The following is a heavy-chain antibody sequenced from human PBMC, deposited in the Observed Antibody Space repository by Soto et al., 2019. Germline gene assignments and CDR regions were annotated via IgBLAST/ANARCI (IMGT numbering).Heavy chain of an antibody. J-gene: IGHJ4*02. CDR1: GYTFTSYA. CDR3: ARGDYYDIHDY. V-gene: IGHV1-3*01. Sequence: QVQLVQSGAEVKKPGASVKVSCKASGYTFTSYAMHWVRQAPGQRLEWMGWINAGNGNTKYSQKFQGRVTITRDTSASTAYMEVSSVRSEDTAVYYCARGDYYDIHDYWGQGTLVTVSS. CDR2: INAGNGNT. D-gene: IGHD3-22*01.